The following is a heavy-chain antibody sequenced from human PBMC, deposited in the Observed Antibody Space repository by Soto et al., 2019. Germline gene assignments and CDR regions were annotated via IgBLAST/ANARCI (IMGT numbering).Heavy chain of an antibody. Sequence: LRVSCAASGFTFRSFTMNWGRQAPGKGLEWVSTISSNSAYIYYTDALRGRFTISRDNDKNSLHLQMNSLRAEDTAVYYCTRDASRDSSARGWFDPWGPGTLVTVSS. CDR3: TRDASRDSSARGWFDP. V-gene: IGHV3-21*01. CDR1: GFTFRSFT. J-gene: IGHJ5*02. D-gene: IGHD6-13*01. CDR2: ISSNSAYI.